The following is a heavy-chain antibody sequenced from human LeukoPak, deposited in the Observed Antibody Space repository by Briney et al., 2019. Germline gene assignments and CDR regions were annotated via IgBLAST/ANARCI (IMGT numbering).Heavy chain of an antibody. CDR3: ASALSDYYGSGSSDY. CDR2: ISSSGSTI. CDR1: GFTFSSYE. D-gene: IGHD3-10*01. V-gene: IGHV3-48*03. J-gene: IGHJ4*02. Sequence: GGSLRLSCAASGFTFSSYEMNWVRQAPGKGLEWVSYISSSGSTIYYADPVKGRFTISRDNATNSLYLQMNSLRAEDTAVYYCASALSDYYGSGSSDYWGQGTLVTVSS.